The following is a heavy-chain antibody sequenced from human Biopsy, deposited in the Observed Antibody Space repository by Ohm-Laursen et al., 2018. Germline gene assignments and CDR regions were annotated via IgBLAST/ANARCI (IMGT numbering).Heavy chain of an antibody. CDR2: INHTGST. Sequence: SDTLSLTCAVSSGSISGNYWGWIRQPPGKGLEWMGEINHTGSTKYNPSLMSRVTISIDTSNSQFSLKLTSVTAADTAVYFCARARAYSDFWGGPKDYWGQGILVTDSS. D-gene: IGHD3-3*01. J-gene: IGHJ4*02. CDR3: ARARAYSDFWGGPKDY. CDR1: SGSISGNY. V-gene: IGHV4-34*01.